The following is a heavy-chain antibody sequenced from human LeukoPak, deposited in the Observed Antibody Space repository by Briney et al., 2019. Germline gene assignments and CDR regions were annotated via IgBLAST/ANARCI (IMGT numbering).Heavy chain of an antibody. D-gene: IGHD3-22*01. CDR3: AKLRSGYLGPLDAFDI. J-gene: IGHJ3*02. V-gene: IGHV3-48*01. CDR1: GFTFSSYS. CDR2: ISSSSSTI. Sequence: PGGSLRLSCAASGFTFSSYSMNWVRQAPGKGLEWVSYISSSSSTIYYADSVKGRFTISRDNAKNSLYLQMNSLRAEDTAVYYCAKLRSGYLGPLDAFDIWGQGTMVTVSS.